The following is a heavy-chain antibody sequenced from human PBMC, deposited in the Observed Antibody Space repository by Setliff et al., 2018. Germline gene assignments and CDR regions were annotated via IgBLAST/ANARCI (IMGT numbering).Heavy chain of an antibody. CDR2: ISAYNINT. CDR3: GRGGIRYSSTWVLDY. Sequence: ASVKVSCKASGYSFGNYGMSWVRQAPGQGLEWMGWISAYNINTNYAKKFQGRVTMTTDTSANIAYMELRSLTSDDTAVYYCGRGGIRYSSTWVLDYWGQGTLVTVSS. V-gene: IGHV1-18*01. J-gene: IGHJ4*02. D-gene: IGHD6-13*01. CDR1: GYSFGNYG.